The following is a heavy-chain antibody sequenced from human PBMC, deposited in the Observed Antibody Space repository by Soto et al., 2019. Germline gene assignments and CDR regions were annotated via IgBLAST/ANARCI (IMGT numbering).Heavy chain of an antibody. Sequence: RASVKVSCKASGYTFTSYGISWVRQAPGQGLEWMGWISAYNGNTNYAQKLQGRVTMTTDTSTSTAYMELRSLRSDDTAVYYCAREDPQQLWFRPFDYWGQGTLVTVSS. J-gene: IGHJ4*02. D-gene: IGHD5-18*01. CDR2: ISAYNGNT. CDR3: AREDPQQLWFRPFDY. V-gene: IGHV1-18*04. CDR1: GYTFTSYG.